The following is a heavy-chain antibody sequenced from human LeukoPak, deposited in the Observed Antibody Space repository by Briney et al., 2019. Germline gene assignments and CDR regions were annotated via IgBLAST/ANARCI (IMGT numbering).Heavy chain of an antibody. CDR3: AKKNGDSSGHYLYYFDY. J-gene: IGHJ4*02. CDR1: GFTFSSYA. V-gene: IGHV3-23*01. CDR2: ISGSGGST. Sequence: GGSLRLSCAASGFTFSSYAMSWVRQAPGKGLEWVSAISGSGGSTYYADSVKGRFTISRDNSKNTLYLQLNSLRAEDTAVYYCAKKNGDSSGHYLYYFDYWGQGTLVTVSS. D-gene: IGHD3-22*01.